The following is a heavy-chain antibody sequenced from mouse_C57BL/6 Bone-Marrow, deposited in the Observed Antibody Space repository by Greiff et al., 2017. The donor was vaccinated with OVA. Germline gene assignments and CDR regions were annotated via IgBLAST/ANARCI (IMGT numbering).Heavy chain of an antibody. V-gene: IGHV1-78*01. J-gene: IGHJ2*01. CDR1: GYTFTDYT. D-gene: IGHD1-2*01. CDR3: ARYGPYYFDY. CDR2: VYPRDGST. Sequence: VQLVESDVELVKPGASVKISCKVSGYTFTDYTIHWMKQRPEQGLEWIGYVYPRDGSTKYNEKFKGKATLTADKSSSTACMQLNSLTSEDSAVYFFARYGPYYFDYWGRGTTLTVSS.